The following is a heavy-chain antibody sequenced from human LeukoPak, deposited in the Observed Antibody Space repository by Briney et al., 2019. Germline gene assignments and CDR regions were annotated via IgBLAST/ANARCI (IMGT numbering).Heavy chain of an antibody. V-gene: IGHV1-2*04. CDR1: GGTFSSYA. CDR3: ARSTSIAAAGTSGGPLLNFDY. CDR2: INPNSGGT. Sequence: EASVKVSCKASGGTFSSYAISWVRQAPGQGLEWMGWINPNSGGTNYAQKFQGWVTMTRDTSISTAYMELSRLRSDDTAVYYCARSTSIAAAGTSGGPLLNFDYWGQGTLVTVSS. J-gene: IGHJ4*02. D-gene: IGHD6-13*01.